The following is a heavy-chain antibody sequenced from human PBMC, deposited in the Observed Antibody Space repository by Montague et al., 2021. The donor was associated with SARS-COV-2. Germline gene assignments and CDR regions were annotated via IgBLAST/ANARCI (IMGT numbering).Heavy chain of an antibody. CDR1: GGSISSSSYY. CDR2: IYYSGST. D-gene: IGHD6-13*01. Sequence: SETLSLTCTVSGGSISSSSYYWGWIRQPPGKGLEWIGCIYYSGSTYYNPSLTSRLTISVDTSKNQFSLKLRSVTAADTAVYYCARVGRQQLVRLSGMDVWGQGATGTVSS. J-gene: IGHJ6*02. V-gene: IGHV4-39*07. CDR3: ARVGRQQLVRLSGMDV.